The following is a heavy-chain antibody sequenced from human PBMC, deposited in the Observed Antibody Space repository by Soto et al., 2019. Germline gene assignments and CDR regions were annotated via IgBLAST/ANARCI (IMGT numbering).Heavy chain of an antibody. V-gene: IGHV1-69*11. D-gene: IGHD3-9*01. J-gene: IGHJ6*02. CDR1: GGTFSSYA. CDR3: ARRYFDPPTYYYYYGMDV. CDR2: FIPILGTA. Sequence: QVQLVQSGAEVKKPGSSVTVSCKASGGTFSSYAINWVRQAPGQGREWMGGFIPILGTANYAQKFQGRVTITAVESTSTAYMELSSLSSEDTAVYDCARRYFDPPTYYYYYGMDVWGQGTTVTVSS.